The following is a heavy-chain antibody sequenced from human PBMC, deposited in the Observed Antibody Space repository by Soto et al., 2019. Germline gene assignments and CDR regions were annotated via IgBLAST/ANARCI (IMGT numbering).Heavy chain of an antibody. CDR3: TFASNWTYQLTRS. J-gene: IGHJ5*02. Sequence: GASVKVSCKASGGMFYSSAINWVRQAPGQGLEWMGGIVPMNGAPKYAQEFQDRVTITADASATTAYLALSGLKSEDTAVYYCTFASNWTYQLTRSWGRGTLVTVSS. CDR1: GGMFYSSA. CDR2: IVPMNGAP. V-gene: IGHV1-69*13. D-gene: IGHD2-2*01.